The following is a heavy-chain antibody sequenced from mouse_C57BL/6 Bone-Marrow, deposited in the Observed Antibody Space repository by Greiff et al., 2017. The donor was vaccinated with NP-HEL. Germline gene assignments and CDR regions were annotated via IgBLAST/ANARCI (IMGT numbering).Heavy chain of an antibody. CDR1: GFTFSSYA. Sequence: EVQGVESGGGLVKPGGSLKLSCAASGFTFSSYAMSWVRQTPEKRLEWVATISDGGSYTYYPANVKGRFTISRDNAKNNLYLQMSHLKSEDTAMYYCARGANSYYFDYWGQGTTLTVSS. V-gene: IGHV5-4*01. CDR2: ISDGGSYT. D-gene: IGHD3-1*01. J-gene: IGHJ2*01. CDR3: ARGANSYYFDY.